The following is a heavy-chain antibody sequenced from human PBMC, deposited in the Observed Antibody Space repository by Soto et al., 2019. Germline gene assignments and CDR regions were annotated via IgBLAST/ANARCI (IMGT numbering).Heavy chain of an antibody. CDR3: ARGRFSTTLYARFDP. CDR2: ISYHGRDE. Sequence: SLILSCAASGFTFTSYAMHWVRQAPGKGLEWVAAISYHGRDEYYADSVKGRFSISRDNSKNTLNLQMNSLRAEDTAVYYCARGRFSTTLYARFDPWGQGTLVTVSS. J-gene: IGHJ5*02. D-gene: IGHD2-2*01. CDR1: GFTFTSYA. V-gene: IGHV3-30*04.